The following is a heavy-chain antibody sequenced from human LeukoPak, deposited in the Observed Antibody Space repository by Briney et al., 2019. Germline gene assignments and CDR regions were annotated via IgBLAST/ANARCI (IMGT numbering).Heavy chain of an antibody. J-gene: IGHJ4*02. CDR1: VGTFSSYA. CDR3: ARNFLDSSGYYPRVYFDY. Sequence: SVKVSCKASVGTFSSYAISWVRQAPGQGLEWMGGIIPIFGTANYAQKFQGRVTITTDESTSTAYMELSSLRSEDTAVYYCARNFLDSSGYYPRVYFDYWGQGTLVTVSS. CDR2: IIPIFGTA. D-gene: IGHD3-22*01. V-gene: IGHV1-69*05.